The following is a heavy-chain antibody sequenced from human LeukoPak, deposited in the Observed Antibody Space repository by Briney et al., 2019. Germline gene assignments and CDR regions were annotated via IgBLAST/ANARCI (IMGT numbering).Heavy chain of an antibody. CDR3: ARVRSGSRDY. Sequence: PGGSLRLSCAASGFNVSLSYMTWVRQAPGKGLEWLSVVFGGDSKYYADSVKDRFTISRDNVRNTVDLHMKSLRVEDTAVYHCARVRSGSRDYWGQGTLVVVSS. CDR2: VFGGDSK. V-gene: IGHV3-53*01. D-gene: IGHD1-26*01. CDR1: GFNVSLSY. J-gene: IGHJ4*02.